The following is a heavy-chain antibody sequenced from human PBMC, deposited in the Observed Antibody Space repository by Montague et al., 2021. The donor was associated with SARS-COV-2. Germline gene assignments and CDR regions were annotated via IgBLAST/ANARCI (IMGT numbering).Heavy chain of an antibody. CDR3: MRAGGRVNRPPV. V-gene: IGHV4-4*02. CDR2: IYEWGTT. Sequence: SETLSLTCAVSGGSIMAPDCWSWVRQPPGMGLEWIGEIYEWGTTNHNPSLKSRVTMSVDKSKNQVSLELKSVTAADTALYYCMRAGGRVNRPPVWGQGVLVTVSS. J-gene: IGHJ4*02. CDR1: GGSIMAPDC. D-gene: IGHD4-23*01.